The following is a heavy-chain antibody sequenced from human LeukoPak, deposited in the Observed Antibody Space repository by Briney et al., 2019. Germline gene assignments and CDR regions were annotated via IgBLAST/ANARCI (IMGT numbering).Heavy chain of an antibody. CDR2: ISRSGATT. D-gene: IGHD7-27*01. CDR3: ARDPGDRWFFDL. Sequence: GGSLRLAWAASGFTFNNYAMDWVRQAPGKGLEWVSLISRSGATTYYADSVKGRFTISRDDSRNTLYLQMTSLRAEDTAVYYCARDPGDRWFFDLWGRGTLVTVSS. J-gene: IGHJ2*01. V-gene: IGHV3-23*01. CDR1: GFTFNNYA.